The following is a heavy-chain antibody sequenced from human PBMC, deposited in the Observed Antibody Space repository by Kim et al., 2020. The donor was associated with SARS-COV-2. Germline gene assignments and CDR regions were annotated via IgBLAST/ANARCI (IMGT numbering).Heavy chain of an antibody. CDR1: GVTFSSYA. V-gene: IGHV1-69*04. Sequence: SVKVSCKASGVTFSSYAISWVRQAPGQGLEWMGRSIPILGIANYAQKFQGRVTITADKSTSTAYMELSSLRSEDTAVYYCARSVVVVVAADNAPDYYYYYGMAVWGRGTTVTVSS. CDR2: SIPILGIA. D-gene: IGHD2-15*01. CDR3: ARSVVVVVAADNAPDYYYYYGMAV. J-gene: IGHJ6*02.